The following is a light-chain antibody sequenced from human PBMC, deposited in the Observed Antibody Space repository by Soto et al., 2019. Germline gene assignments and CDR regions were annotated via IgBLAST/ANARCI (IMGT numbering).Light chain of an antibody. Sequence: QSALTQPASVSGSPGQSITISCTGTSSDVGDYNYVSWYQQHPSKAPKLIIYEVSNRPSGVSYRFSGSKSGNTASLTISGLQAEDEADYCCSSYSSSTTRRVFGGGTKLTVL. CDR2: EVS. J-gene: IGLJ3*02. CDR1: SSDVGDYNY. V-gene: IGLV2-14*01. CDR3: SSYSSSTTRRV.